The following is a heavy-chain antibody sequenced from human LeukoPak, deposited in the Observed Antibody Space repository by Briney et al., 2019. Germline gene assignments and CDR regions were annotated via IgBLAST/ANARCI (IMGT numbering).Heavy chain of an antibody. CDR2: ISAYNGNT. V-gene: IGHV1-18*01. CDR3: ARVLEFYSRGYYYYYMDV. J-gene: IGHJ6*03. D-gene: IGHD4-11*01. CDR1: GYTFTSYG. Sequence: GASVKVSCKASGYTFTSYGISWVRQAPGQGLEWMGWISAYNGNTNYAQKLQGRVTMTTDTSTSTAYMELRSLRSDDTAVYYCARVLEFYSRGYYYYYMDVWGKGTTVTVSS.